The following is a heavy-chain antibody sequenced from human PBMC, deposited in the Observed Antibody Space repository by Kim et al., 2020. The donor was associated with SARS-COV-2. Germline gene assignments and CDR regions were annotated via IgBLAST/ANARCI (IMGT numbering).Heavy chain of an antibody. Sequence: GGSLRLSCAASGFTFRGYWMNWVREVPGKGPIWVFRISGGGTTTAYLDSVRGRFTISRDNAKSTLYLQMSGLRAEDSGVYYCVRVPYCGADCYSGDPLDIWGRGTMVTVSS. J-gene: IGHJ3*02. CDR3: VRVPYCGADCYSGDPLDI. D-gene: IGHD2-21*02. V-gene: IGHV3-74*01. CDR1: GFTFRGYW. CDR2: ISGGGTTT.